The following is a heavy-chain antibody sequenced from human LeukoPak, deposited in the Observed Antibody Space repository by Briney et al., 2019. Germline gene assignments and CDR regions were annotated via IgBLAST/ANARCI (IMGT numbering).Heavy chain of an antibody. V-gene: IGHV3-21*01. Sequence: GGSLRLSCAASGFSFSSYWMTWVRQAPGKGLEWVSSISSSYNYIYYADSVKGRFTISRDNAKNSLYLQMNSLRAEDTAVYYCARDLGVIVHPSDYWGQGTLVTVSS. D-gene: IGHD3-16*02. J-gene: IGHJ4*02. CDR2: ISSSYNYI. CDR1: GFSFSSYW. CDR3: ARDLGVIVHPSDY.